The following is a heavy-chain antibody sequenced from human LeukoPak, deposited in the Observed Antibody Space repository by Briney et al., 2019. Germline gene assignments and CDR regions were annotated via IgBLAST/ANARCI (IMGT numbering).Heavy chain of an antibody. V-gene: IGHV4-59*01. CDR2: IYYSGNT. D-gene: IGHD3-22*01. CDR1: GGSISSYY. Sequence: ASETLSLTCTVSGGSISSYYWSWIRQPPGKGLEWIGYIYYSGNTNYDPSLKSRVTIPVDTSKNQFSLRLSSVTAADTAVYYCARLRLFPDYFDYWGQGTLVTVSS. CDR3: ARLRLFPDYFDY. J-gene: IGHJ4*02.